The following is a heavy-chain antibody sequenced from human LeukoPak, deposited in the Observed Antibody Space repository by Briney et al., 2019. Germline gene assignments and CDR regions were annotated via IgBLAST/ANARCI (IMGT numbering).Heavy chain of an antibody. V-gene: IGHV3-43*01. Sequence: GGSLINSCAASGFTFDDYTMHWVRQAPGKGLEWVSLISWDGGSTYYADSVKGRFTISRDNSKNSLYLQMNSLRTEDTALYYCAKDISYNRTGGFEYWGPGTLVTVSS. CDR2: ISWDGGST. D-gene: IGHD3-16*01. CDR1: GFTFDDYT. CDR3: AKDISYNRTGGFEY. J-gene: IGHJ4*02.